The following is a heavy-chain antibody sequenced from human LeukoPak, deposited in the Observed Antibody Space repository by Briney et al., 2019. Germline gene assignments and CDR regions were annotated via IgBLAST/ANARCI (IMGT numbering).Heavy chain of an antibody. CDR2: IYSGGST. CDR3: ARTYYDFWSGYPYYFDY. V-gene: IGHV3-66*01. Sequence: GGSLRLSCAASGFTVSSNYMSWVRQAPGKGLKWFSDIYSGGSTYYADSVKGRFTISRDNSKNTLYLQMNSLRAEDTAVYYCARTYYDFWSGYPYYFDYWGQGTLVTVSS. D-gene: IGHD3-3*01. CDR1: GFTVSSNY. J-gene: IGHJ4*02.